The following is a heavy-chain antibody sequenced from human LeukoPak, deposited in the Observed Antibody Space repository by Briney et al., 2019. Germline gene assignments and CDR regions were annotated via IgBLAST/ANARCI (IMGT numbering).Heavy chain of an antibody. V-gene: IGHV4-59*11. CDR1: GGSISSHH. CDR2: IYYSGST. D-gene: IGHD7-27*01. CDR3: AREKLGISAYYFDY. Sequence: SETLSLTCTVSGGSISSHHWSWIRQPPGKGLEWIGYIYYSGSTNYNPSLKRRVTISVDTSKNQFSLKLSSVTAADTAVYYCAREKLGISAYYFDYWGQGTLVTVSS. J-gene: IGHJ4*02.